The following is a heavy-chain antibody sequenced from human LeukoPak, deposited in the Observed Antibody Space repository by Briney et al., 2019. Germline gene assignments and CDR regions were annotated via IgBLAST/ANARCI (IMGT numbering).Heavy chain of an antibody. V-gene: IGHV3-64*01. CDR2: ISSNGGST. CDR1: GFTFSSYA. J-gene: IGHJ4*02. CDR3: ARGWVAMAPFDY. Sequence: GRSLRLSCAASGFTFSSYAMHWVRQAPGKGLEYVSAISSNGGSTYYANSVKGRFTISRDNSKNTLYLQMGSLRAEDMAVYYCARGWVAMAPFDYWGQGTLVTVSS. D-gene: IGHD5-18*01.